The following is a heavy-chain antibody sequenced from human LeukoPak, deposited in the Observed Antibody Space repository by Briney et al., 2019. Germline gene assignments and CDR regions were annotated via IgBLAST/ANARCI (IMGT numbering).Heavy chain of an antibody. CDR2: IYYSGST. V-gene: IGHV4-39*01. Sequence: PSETLSLTCTVSGGSISSSSYYWGWIRQPPGKGLEWIGSIYYSGSTYYNPSLKSRVTISVDTSKNQFSLKLSSVTAADTAVYYCARSPAQTVTLERRVYDYFDYWGQGTLVTVSS. D-gene: IGHD4-17*01. J-gene: IGHJ4*02. CDR3: ARSPAQTVTLERRVYDYFDY. CDR1: GGSISSSSYY.